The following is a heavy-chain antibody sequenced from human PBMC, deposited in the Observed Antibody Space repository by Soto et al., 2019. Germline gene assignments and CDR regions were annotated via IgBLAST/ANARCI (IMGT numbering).Heavy chain of an antibody. D-gene: IGHD4-17*01. Sequence: PGGSLRLSCAASGFTFSSYAMIWIRQVPGKGLEWVSGLYGSGRGVHYADSVKGQFSISRDNSASAVYLQMNNLRVEDTAVYYCAKDATAGDGVWLAHAWGRGTAVTVSS. V-gene: IGHV3-23*01. CDR1: GFTFSSYA. CDR2: LYGSGRGV. J-gene: IGHJ5*02. CDR3: AKDATAGDGVWLAHA.